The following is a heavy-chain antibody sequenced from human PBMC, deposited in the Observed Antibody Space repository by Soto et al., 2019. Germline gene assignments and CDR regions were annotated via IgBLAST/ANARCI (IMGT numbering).Heavy chain of an antibody. D-gene: IGHD4-17*01. Sequence: QVQLVQSGPDLKRPGASMKVSCKASGYTFTSYGISWVRQAPGQGLEWMAWISPLKGRTQYSQKAQGRGTLSTDTSSNTAYMEMTTLRVDYTAVYYCAMDYGDRPEYFKHWGQGTLVTVS. V-gene: IGHV1-18*04. CDR2: ISPLKGRT. J-gene: IGHJ1*01. CDR1: GYTFTSYG. CDR3: AMDYGDRPEYFKH.